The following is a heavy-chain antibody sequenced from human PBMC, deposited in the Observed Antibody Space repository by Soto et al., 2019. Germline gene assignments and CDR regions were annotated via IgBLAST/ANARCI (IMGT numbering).Heavy chain of an antibody. V-gene: IGHV3-7*01. CDR3: ARDLLGLDAFDI. CDR1: GFTFSSYW. J-gene: IGHJ3*02. CDR2: IKQDGSEK. Sequence: PGGSLRLSCAACGFTFSSYWMSWVRQAPGKGLEWVANIKQDGSEKYYVDSVKGRFTISRDNAKNSLYLQMNSLRAEDTAVYYCARDLLGLDAFDIWGQGTMVTVSS. D-gene: IGHD3-16*01.